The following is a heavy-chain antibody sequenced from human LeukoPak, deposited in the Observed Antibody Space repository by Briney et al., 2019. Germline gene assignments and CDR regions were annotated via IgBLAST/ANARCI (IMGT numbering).Heavy chain of an antibody. V-gene: IGHV1-2*02. CDR3: ARDKDSSGYWPYYYYYMDV. CDR2: INPNSGGT. D-gene: IGHD3-22*01. Sequence: ASVRVPCKASGYTFTCYYMHWVRQAPGQGLEWMGWINPNSGGTNYAQKYEGRLTMTRDTSISTAYKELSRLRSDDTAVYYCARDKDSSGYWPYYYYYMDVWGKGTTVTIS. J-gene: IGHJ6*03. CDR1: GYTFTCYY.